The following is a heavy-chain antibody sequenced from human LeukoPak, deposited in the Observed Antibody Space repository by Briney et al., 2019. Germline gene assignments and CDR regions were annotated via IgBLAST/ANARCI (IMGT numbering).Heavy chain of an antibody. J-gene: IGHJ4*02. CDR2: IYYSGST. Sequence: PSDTLSLTCTVSGGSISSYYWSWIRQPPGKGLEWIGYIYYSGSTNYNPSLKSRVTISVATSKNQFSLKLSSVTAADTAVYYCARSHRDFWSGYYLDYWGQGTLVTVSS. V-gene: IGHV4-59*01. CDR1: GGSISSYY. D-gene: IGHD3-3*01. CDR3: ARSHRDFWSGYYLDY.